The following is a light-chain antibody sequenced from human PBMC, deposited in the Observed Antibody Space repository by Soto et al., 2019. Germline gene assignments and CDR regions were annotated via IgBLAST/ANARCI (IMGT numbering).Light chain of an antibody. CDR1: SSNIGSNT. V-gene: IGLV1-44*01. CDR2: SNN. J-gene: IGLJ7*01. CDR3: ATWDNRLNGYAV. Sequence: QSVLTQPPSASGTPGQRVTISCSGSSSNIGSNTVNWYQQLPGTAPKLLIFSNNQRPSGVPDRFSGSKSGASASLAISGLQSEDEADYYCATWDNRLNGYAVFGGGTQLTV.